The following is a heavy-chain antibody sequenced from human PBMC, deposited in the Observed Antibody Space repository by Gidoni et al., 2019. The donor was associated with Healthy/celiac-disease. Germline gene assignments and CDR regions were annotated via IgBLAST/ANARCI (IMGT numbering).Heavy chain of an antibody. CDR3: AREGHGSGSYRNWYFDL. CDR2: IYTSGST. V-gene: IGHV4-61*02. J-gene: IGHJ2*01. D-gene: IGHD3-10*01. CDR1: GGSISSGSYY. Sequence: QVQLQESGPGLVKPSQTLSLTCTVSGGSISSGSYYWSWIRQPAGKGLEWIGRIYTSGSTNYNPSLKSRVTISVDTSKNQFSLKLSSVTAADTAVYYCAREGHGSGSYRNWYFDLWGRGTLVTVSS.